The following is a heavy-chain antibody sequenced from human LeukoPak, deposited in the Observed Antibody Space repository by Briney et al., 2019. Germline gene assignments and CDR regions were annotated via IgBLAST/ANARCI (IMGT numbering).Heavy chain of an antibody. CDR2: IYYSGST. CDR1: GGSISNYY. V-gene: IGHV4-59*01. CDR3: ARVVCSGGSCYSDY. J-gene: IGHJ4*02. Sequence: TSETLSLTCTVSGGSISNYYWSWIQQPPGKGLEWIGYIYYSGSTNYNPSLKSRVTISVDTSKNEFSLKLSSVTAADTAVYYCARVVCSGGSCYSDYWGQGTQVTVSS. D-gene: IGHD2-15*01.